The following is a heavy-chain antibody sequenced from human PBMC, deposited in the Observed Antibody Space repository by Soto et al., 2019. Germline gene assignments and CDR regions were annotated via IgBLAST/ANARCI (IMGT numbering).Heavy chain of an antibody. CDR2: TYYRSKWYN. CDR1: WDSVSSNSAA. D-gene: IGHD6-6*01. Sequence: SQTLSLTCAISWDSVSSNSAAWNWIRQSPSRGLEWLGRTYYRSKWYNDYAVSVKSRITINPDTSKNQFPLQLNSVTPEDTAVYYCARDIAAPQKGGCFDPRCPRTPVPV. V-gene: IGHV6-1*01. J-gene: IGHJ5*02. CDR3: ARDIAAPQKGGCFDP.